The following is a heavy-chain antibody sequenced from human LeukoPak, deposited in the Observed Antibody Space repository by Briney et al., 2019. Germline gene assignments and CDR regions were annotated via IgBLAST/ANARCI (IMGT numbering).Heavy chain of an antibody. V-gene: IGHV1-18*01. D-gene: IGHD6-19*01. CDR1: GYTFTSYG. CDR3: ARAPRIAVAVWFDP. Sequence: ASVKVSCKASGYTFTSYGISWVRQAPGQGLEWMGWISAYNGNTNYAQKFQGRVTITADKSTSTAYMELSSLRSEDTAVYYCARAPRIAVAVWFDPWGQGTLVTVSS. CDR2: ISAYNGNT. J-gene: IGHJ5*02.